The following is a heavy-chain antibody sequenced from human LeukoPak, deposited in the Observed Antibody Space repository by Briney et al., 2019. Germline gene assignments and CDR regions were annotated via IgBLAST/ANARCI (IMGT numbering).Heavy chain of an antibody. CDR1: GFTFSSYS. D-gene: IGHD3-3*01. CDR2: ISSSSSTI. CDR3: ARELRVHYDFWSGHFDY. J-gene: IGHJ4*02. V-gene: IGHV3-48*01. Sequence: GGSLRLSCAASGFTFSSYSMNWVRQAPGKGLEWISYISSSSSTIYYADSVKGRFTISRDNAKNSLYLQMNSLRAEDTAVYYCARELRVHYDFWSGHFDYWGQGTLVTVSS.